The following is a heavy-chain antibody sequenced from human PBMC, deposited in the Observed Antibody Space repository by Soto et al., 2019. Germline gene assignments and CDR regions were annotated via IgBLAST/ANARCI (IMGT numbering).Heavy chain of an antibody. J-gene: IGHJ4*02. CDR2: VYYSGST. Sequence: QVQLQELGPGLVKPWETLSLTCTVSGASINSHYWSWIRQSPGKGLEWIGYVYYSGSTTYNPSLTSRVTMSVDTSKNQFSLKLNYVTAADTAVYYCARGVDYGGNSHYFDNWGQGTLITVSS. V-gene: IGHV4-59*11. CDR3: ARGVDYGGNSHYFDN. D-gene: IGHD4-17*01. CDR1: GASINSHY.